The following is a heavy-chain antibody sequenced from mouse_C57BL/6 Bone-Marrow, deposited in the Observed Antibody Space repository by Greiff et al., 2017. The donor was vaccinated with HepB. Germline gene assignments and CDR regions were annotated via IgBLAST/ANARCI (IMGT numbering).Heavy chain of an antibody. V-gene: IGHV5-12*01. CDR3: ARHITTVVHYYAMDY. CDR2: ISNGGGST. J-gene: IGHJ4*01. Sequence: DVHLVESGGGLVQPGGSLKLSCAASGFTFSDYYMYWVRQTPEKRLEWVAYISNGGGSTYYPDTVKGRFTISRDNAKNTLYLQMSRLKSEDTAMYYCARHITTVVHYYAMDYWGQGTSVTVSS. D-gene: IGHD1-1*01. CDR1: GFTFSDYY.